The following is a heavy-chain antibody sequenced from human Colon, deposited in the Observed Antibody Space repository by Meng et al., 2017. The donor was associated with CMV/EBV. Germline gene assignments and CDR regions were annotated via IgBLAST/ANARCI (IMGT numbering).Heavy chain of an antibody. Sequence: ESLKISCAASGFTFSNHGVSWVRQAPGKGLEWVAAINGGGGDTYYAASVKGRFTISRDNSNNMLFLQVNSLRADDTAVYYCAQFRNSDWLLALVYWGQGTLVTVSS. CDR1: GFTFSNHG. V-gene: IGHV3-23*01. CDR2: INGGGGDT. CDR3: AQFRNSDWLLALVY. J-gene: IGHJ4*02. D-gene: IGHD3-9*01.